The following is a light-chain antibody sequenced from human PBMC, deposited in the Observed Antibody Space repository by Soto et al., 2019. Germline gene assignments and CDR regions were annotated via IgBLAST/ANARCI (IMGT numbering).Light chain of an antibody. CDR3: NPFTTSETVV. Sequence: QSALTQPASVSGSPGQSITISCTGTSSDIGTYNYVSWYQQRPGKVPKALIYEVVNRLSGVSNRFSGSKSGNTAHLTISGLQADDEGDYYCNPFTTSETVVFGGGTKLTVL. CDR2: EVV. J-gene: IGLJ2*01. V-gene: IGLV2-14*01. CDR1: SSDIGTYNY.